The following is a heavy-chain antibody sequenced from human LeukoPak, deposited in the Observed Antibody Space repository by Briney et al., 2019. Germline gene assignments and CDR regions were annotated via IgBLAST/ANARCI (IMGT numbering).Heavy chain of an antibody. J-gene: IGHJ4*02. CDR2: INPNSGGT. CDR1: GYTFTGYY. V-gene: IGHV1-2*02. CDR3: ARDRTTGTRRFDY. Sequence: ASVKVSCKASGYTFTGYYMHWVRQAPGQGLEWMGWINPNSGGTNYAQKFQGRVTMTRDTSISTAYMELSRLRSDDTTVYYCARDRTTGTRRFDYWGQGTLVTVSS. D-gene: IGHD1-1*01.